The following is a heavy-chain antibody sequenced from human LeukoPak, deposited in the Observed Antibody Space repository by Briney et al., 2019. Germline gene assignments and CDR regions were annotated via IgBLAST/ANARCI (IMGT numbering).Heavy chain of an antibody. J-gene: IGHJ6*03. CDR2: ISSSGSTI. Sequence: GGSLRLSCAASGFTFSDYYMSWIRQAPGKGLEWVSYISSSGSTIYYADSVKGRFTISRDNAKNSLYLQMNSLRAEDTAVYYCARVSYDFWSGYYLPYYYMDVWAKGPRSPSP. D-gene: IGHD3-3*01. V-gene: IGHV3-11*01. CDR3: ARVSYDFWSGYYLPYYYMDV. CDR1: GFTFSDYY.